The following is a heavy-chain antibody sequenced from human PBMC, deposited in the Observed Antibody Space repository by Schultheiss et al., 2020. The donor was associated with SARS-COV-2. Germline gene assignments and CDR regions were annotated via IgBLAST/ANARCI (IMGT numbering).Heavy chain of an antibody. CDR2: INHSGST. CDR3: ARVGVLRFLEWLFDAFDI. Sequence: SQTLSLTCAVYGGSFSGYYWSWIRQPPGKGLEWIGEINHSGSTNYNPSLKSRVTISVDTSKNQFSLKLSSVTAADTAVYYCARVGVLRFLEWLFDAFDIWGQGTMVTVSS. J-gene: IGHJ3*02. D-gene: IGHD3-3*01. V-gene: IGHV4-34*01. CDR1: GGSFSGYY.